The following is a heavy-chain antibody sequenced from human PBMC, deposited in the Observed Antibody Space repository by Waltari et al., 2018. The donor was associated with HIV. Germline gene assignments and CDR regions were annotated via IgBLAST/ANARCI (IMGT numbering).Heavy chain of an antibody. CDR3: ARGGGGIISNWYFDL. J-gene: IGHJ2*01. D-gene: IGHD1-26*01. CDR1: GFIVTNNY. CDR2: IYSGGNT. V-gene: IGHV3-53*01. Sequence: EVHLVESGGGLIKPGESLRLSCVVSGFIVTNNYMNWVRQAPGRGLEWVSVIYSGGNTYYAESVKGRFTVSRDKAKNILYLQMNRLRVDDTAVYYCARGGGGIISNWYFDLWGRGTLMTVSS.